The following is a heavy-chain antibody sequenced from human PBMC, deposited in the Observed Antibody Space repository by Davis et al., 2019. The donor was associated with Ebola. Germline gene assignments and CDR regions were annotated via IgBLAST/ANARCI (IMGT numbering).Heavy chain of an antibody. CDR1: GYTFTNYD. CDR3: ARYPPLYYDILTGYSPPDY. V-gene: IGHV1-8*01. Sequence: ASVKVSCKASGYTFTNYDINWVRQVAGQGLEWMGWMNPNSGNTGYAQKLQGRVTMTTDTSTSTAYMELRSLRTDDTAVYYCARYPPLYYDILTGYSPPDYWGQGTLVTVSS. D-gene: IGHD3-9*01. J-gene: IGHJ4*02. CDR2: MNPNSGNT.